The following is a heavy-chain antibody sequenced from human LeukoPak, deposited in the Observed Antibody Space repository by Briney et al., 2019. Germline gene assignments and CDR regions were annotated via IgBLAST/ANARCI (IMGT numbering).Heavy chain of an antibody. D-gene: IGHD3-22*01. J-gene: IGHJ4*02. CDR2: ISSSSSTI. Sequence: GGSLRLSCAASGFTFSSYSMNWVRQAPGKGLEWVSYISSSSSTIYYADSVKGRFTISRDNAKNSLYLQMNSLRDEDTAVYYCARFPRYYDSSGYSFWGQGTLVTVSS. V-gene: IGHV3-48*02. CDR3: ARFPRYYDSSGYSF. CDR1: GFTFSSYS.